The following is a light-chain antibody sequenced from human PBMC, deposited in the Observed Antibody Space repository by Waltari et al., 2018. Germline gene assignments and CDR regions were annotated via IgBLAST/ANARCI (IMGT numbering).Light chain of an antibody. J-gene: IGLJ3*02. Sequence: QSVLTQPPSMSGAPGQRVTIPCTGSSSNIGAGHAVHWYPAVPGTAPKLLIYGNNNRPSGVPDRFSGSKSDTSASLAIGGLQAEDEADYYCQSFDIRLSGGVVFGGGTKVTVL. V-gene: IGLV1-40*01. CDR3: QSFDIRLSGGVV. CDR1: SSNIGAGHA. CDR2: GNN.